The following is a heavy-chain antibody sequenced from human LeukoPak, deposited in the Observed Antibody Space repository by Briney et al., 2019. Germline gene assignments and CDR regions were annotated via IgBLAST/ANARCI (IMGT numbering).Heavy chain of an antibody. D-gene: IGHD6-19*01. CDR2: ISSSGGST. J-gene: IGHJ4*02. CDR1: GFTFSNYA. Sequence: GGSLRLSCAASGFTFSNYAMSWVRQAPGKGLEWVSSISSSGGSTYYADSVKGRFTISRDNSKNTLYLQMNSLRAEDTAVYYCAKRGQHSCGWSFYFDSWGQGTLVTVSS. CDR3: AKRGQHSCGWSFYFDS. V-gene: IGHV3-23*01.